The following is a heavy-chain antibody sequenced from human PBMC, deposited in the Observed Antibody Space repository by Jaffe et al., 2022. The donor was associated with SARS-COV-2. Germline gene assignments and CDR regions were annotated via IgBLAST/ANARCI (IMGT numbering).Heavy chain of an antibody. J-gene: IGHJ4*02. CDR1: GDSISSSCCF. D-gene: IGHD3-10*01. CDR2: ISYRGST. CDR3: ARLNGESPSGFYFFDY. Sequence: QLQLHESGPGLVKPSETLSLTCSVSGDSISSSCCFWAWIRQPPGKGLDWIGTISYRGSTYYNSSLESRVAISMDTSKNQFSLRLNSVTAADTAVYYCARLNGESPSGFYFFDYWGLGTLVSVSS. V-gene: IGHV4-39*01.